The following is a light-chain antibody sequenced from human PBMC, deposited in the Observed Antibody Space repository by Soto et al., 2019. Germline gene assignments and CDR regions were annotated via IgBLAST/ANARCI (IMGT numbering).Light chain of an antibody. Sequence: QSALTQPPSASGSPGQSVTISCTGTSSDVGGYNYVSWYQQHPGEVPKLMIYEVSKRPSGVPDRFSGSKSGNTASLTVSGLQAEDEADYYCSSYAGSNRVFGTGTQLTVL. CDR1: SSDVGGYNY. CDR3: SSYAGSNRV. V-gene: IGLV2-8*01. CDR2: EVS. J-gene: IGLJ1*01.